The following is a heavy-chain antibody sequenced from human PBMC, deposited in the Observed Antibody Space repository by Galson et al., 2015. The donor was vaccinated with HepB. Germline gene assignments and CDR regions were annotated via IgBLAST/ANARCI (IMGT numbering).Heavy chain of an antibody. D-gene: IGHD6-13*01. V-gene: IGHV1-69*13. CDR2: IIPILGTA. J-gene: IGHJ6*03. Sequence: SVKVSCKASGGTFSSYAISWVRQAPGQGLEWMGGIIPILGTANYAQKFQGRVTITADESTSTAYMELSSLRSEDTAVYYCARGGYSSSWYGYYYYYMDVWGKGTTVTISS. CDR1: GGTFSSYA. CDR3: ARGGYSSSWYGYYYYYMDV.